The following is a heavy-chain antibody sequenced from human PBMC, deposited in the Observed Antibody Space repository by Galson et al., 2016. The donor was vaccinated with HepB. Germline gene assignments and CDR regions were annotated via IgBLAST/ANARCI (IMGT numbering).Heavy chain of an antibody. CDR2: INPNSGGT. Sequence: SVKVSCKASGYTFTGYYMHWVRQAPGQGLEWMRWINPNSGGTKYAQQFQGRVTMTRDTSISTAYMELSRLRSDDTAMYYCASFSHYSSSHWGQGTLVTVSS. CDR1: GYTFTGYY. CDR3: ASFSHYSSSH. D-gene: IGHD6-6*01. J-gene: IGHJ4*02. V-gene: IGHV1-2*02.